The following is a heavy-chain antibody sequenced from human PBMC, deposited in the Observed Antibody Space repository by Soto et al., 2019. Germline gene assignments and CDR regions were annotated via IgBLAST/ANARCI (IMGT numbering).Heavy chain of an antibody. Sequence: GGSLRLSCAASGFTFSSYAMHWVRQAPGKGLEWVAVISYDGSNKYYADSVKGRFTISRDNSKNTLYLQMNSLRAEDTAVYYCARVGCSSTSCSPLPYCYGMDVWGQGTTVTVSS. V-gene: IGHV3-30-3*01. J-gene: IGHJ6*02. CDR1: GFTFSSYA. CDR3: ARVGCSSTSCSPLPYCYGMDV. CDR2: ISYDGSNK. D-gene: IGHD2-2*01.